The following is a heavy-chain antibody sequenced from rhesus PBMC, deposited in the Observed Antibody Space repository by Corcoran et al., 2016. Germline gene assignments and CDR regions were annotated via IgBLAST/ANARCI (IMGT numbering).Heavy chain of an antibody. CDR3: VRDVSGGYAFDF. Sequence: VQLVESGGGSVQPVGSLRLSCAASGFTFRIYGIHGGRQAPGKGLEWVAFISNDGRKKDCADSVKDRFRISRDDPKNMLYMQMNNLKLEDSAVYYCVRDVSGGYAFDFWGQGLRVTVSS. CDR1: GFTFRIYG. D-gene: IGHD2-39*02. V-gene: IGHV3-54*02. J-gene: IGHJ3*01. CDR2: ISNDGRKK.